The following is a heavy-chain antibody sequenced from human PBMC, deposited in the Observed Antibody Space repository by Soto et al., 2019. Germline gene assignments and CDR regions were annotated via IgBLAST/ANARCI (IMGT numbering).Heavy chain of an antibody. CDR2: ISGTGRVT. D-gene: IGHD3-9*01. V-gene: IGHV3-23*01. Sequence: EVQLLESGGGLVQPGGSLKISCAVSGFTFSSYAMSWVRQAPGKGLEWVSGISGTGRVTNYAESVKGRFTISRDNPKNTLSLEMKSLRAEDTAAYYCAKDVHYDIVTGIEYFDHWGQGTLVTVSS. J-gene: IGHJ1*01. CDR3: AKDVHYDIVTGIEYFDH. CDR1: GFTFSSYA.